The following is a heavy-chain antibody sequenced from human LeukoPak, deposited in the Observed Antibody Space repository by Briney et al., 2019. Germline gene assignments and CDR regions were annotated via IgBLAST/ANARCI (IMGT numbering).Heavy chain of an antibody. CDR2: ISAYNGKT. Sequence: ASVKVSCKASGYTFTSYGISWVRQAPGQGLEWMGWISAYNGKTNYAQKLQGRVTMTTDTSTSTAYMELRSLRSDDTAVYYCARSIRPYLDKLPAAIRAAHHGFDYWGQGTLVTVSS. D-gene: IGHD2-2*01. J-gene: IGHJ4*02. V-gene: IGHV1-18*01. CDR3: ARSIRPYLDKLPAAIRAAHHGFDY. CDR1: GYTFTSYG.